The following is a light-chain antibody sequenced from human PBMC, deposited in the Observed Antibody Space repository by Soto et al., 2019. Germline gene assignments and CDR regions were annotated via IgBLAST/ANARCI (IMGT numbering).Light chain of an antibody. Sequence: QSALTQPASVSGSPGQSITISCAGTMRDVGAYNLVSWYQQYPGRAPQLIIYEVRNRPSGISFRFSGSKSGNTASLTISGLQAEDEADYYCSSYTPKSSLIFGGGTKLTVL. V-gene: IGLV2-14*01. CDR1: MRDVGAYNL. CDR3: SSYTPKSSLI. CDR2: EVR. J-gene: IGLJ2*01.